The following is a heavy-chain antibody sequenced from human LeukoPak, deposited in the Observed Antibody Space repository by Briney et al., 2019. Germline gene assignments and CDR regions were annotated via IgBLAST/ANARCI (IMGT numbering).Heavy chain of an antibody. CDR1: GFTVSSNY. Sequence: GGSLRHSCAASGFTVSSNYMSWVRQAPGKGLEWVSVIYSGGSTYYADSVKGRFTISRDNSKNTLYLQMNSLRAEDTAVYYCARDSRFGELGIDPWGQGTLVTVSS. D-gene: IGHD3-10*01. V-gene: IGHV3-53*01. CDR3: ARDSRFGELGIDP. J-gene: IGHJ5*02. CDR2: IYSGGST.